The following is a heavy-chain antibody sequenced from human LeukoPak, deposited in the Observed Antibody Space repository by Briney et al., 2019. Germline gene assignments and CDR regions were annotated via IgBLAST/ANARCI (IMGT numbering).Heavy chain of an antibody. CDR2: IYYSGST. Sequence: SETLSLTCTVSGGSISSGDYYWSWIRQHPGKGLEWIGYIYYSGSTYYNPSLKSRVTISVDTSKNQFSLKLSSVTAADTAVYYCARDTAAGSGGWFDPWGQGTLVTVSS. D-gene: IGHD6-13*01. CDR3: ARDTAAGSGGWFDP. CDR1: GGSISSGDYY. V-gene: IGHV4-31*03. J-gene: IGHJ5*02.